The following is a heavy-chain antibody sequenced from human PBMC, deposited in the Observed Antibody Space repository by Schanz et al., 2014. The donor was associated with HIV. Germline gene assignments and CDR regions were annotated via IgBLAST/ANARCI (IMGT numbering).Heavy chain of an antibody. CDR2: IKSKIDAGTT. CDR1: GFTFADYA. Sequence: EVQVVESGGGLVKPGRSLGLSCTISGFTFADYAISWFRQSPGKGLEWVGRIKSKIDAGTTDYAAPVKGRFTLSRDDSKNTLYLQMKSLKTEDTAVYYCTTENLRSWGQGTLVTVSS. CDR3: TTENLRS. V-gene: IGHV3-15*01. J-gene: IGHJ4*02.